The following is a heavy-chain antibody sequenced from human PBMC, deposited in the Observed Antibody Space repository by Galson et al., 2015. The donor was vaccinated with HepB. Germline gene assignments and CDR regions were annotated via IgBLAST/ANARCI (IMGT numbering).Heavy chain of an antibody. J-gene: IGHJ5*02. CDR1: GFNFDDFA. V-gene: IGHV3-9*01. CDR2: ISWNSLNL. Sequence: SLRLSCAASGFNFDDFAMHWVRLAPGKGLEWVSGISWNSLNLGYADSVKGRFTISRDNAKDSLYLQMNSLRPEDKALYYCAKDITGATSGPGLLDPWGQGTLVTVSS. CDR3: AKDITGATSGPGLLDP. D-gene: IGHD4/OR15-4a*01.